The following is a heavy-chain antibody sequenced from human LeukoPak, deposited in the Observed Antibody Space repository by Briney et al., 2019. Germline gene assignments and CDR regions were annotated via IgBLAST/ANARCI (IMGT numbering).Heavy chain of an antibody. V-gene: IGHV4-4*07. Sequence: SETLSLTCTVSGGSISSYYWSWIRQPAGKGLEWIGRIYTSGSTNYNPSLKSRVTMSVDTSKSQFSLKLSSVTAADTAVYYCAREGDSSGYYPARWFDPWGQGTLVTVSS. J-gene: IGHJ5*02. CDR1: GGSISSYY. CDR2: IYTSGST. D-gene: IGHD3-22*01. CDR3: AREGDSSGYYPARWFDP.